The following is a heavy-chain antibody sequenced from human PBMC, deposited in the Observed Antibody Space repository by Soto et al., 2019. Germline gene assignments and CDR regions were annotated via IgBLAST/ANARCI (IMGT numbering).Heavy chain of an antibody. Sequence: SETLSLTCTVSGGSISSSSYYWGWIRQPPGKGLEWIGSIYYSGSTYYNPSLKSRVTISVDTSKNQFSLKLSSVTAADTAVYYCATFGTEYSSSSGDYWGQGTLVTVSS. J-gene: IGHJ4*02. D-gene: IGHD6-6*01. CDR3: ATFGTEYSSSSGDY. V-gene: IGHV4-39*01. CDR1: GGSISSSSYY. CDR2: IYYSGST.